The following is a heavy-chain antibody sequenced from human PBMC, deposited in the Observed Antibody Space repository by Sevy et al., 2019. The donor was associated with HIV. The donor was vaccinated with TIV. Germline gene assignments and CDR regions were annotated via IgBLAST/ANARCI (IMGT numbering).Heavy chain of an antibody. CDR2: IHSDDTT. V-gene: IGHV3-66*01. CDR1: GFTVNSNY. Sequence: GGSLRLSCAASGFTVNSNYMTWVRQAPGKGLEGVSVIHSDDTTYHADSVKDRFTISRDNFKNTLYLHMSSLRAEDMAVYYCGRGKSGYGYALNYWGQGTLVTVSS. CDR3: GRGKSGYGYALNY. D-gene: IGHD5-18*01. J-gene: IGHJ4*02.